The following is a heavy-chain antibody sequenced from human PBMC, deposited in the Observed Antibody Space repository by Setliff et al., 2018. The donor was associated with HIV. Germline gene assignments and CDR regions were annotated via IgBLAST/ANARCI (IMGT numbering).Heavy chain of an antibody. J-gene: IGHJ5*02. V-gene: IGHV4-34*01. D-gene: IGHD2-15*01. Sequence: SETLSLTCAVYDGSLSSYYWSWIRQSTGKGLEWIGEINDSGDSRYNPSLKSRVTISVDTSKNQFSLNLNSVTAADTAVYYCVRHHDSDFSGDPDWFDPWGQGILVTVSS. CDR1: DGSLSSYY. CDR3: VRHHDSDFSGDPDWFDP. CDR2: INDSGDS.